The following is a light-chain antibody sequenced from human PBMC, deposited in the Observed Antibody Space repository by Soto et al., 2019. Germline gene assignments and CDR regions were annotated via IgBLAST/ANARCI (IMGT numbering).Light chain of an antibody. CDR3: QHYGSSQYT. CDR1: QSVSSSD. J-gene: IGKJ2*01. CDR2: GAS. V-gene: IGKV3-20*01. Sequence: EIVLTQSPGTLSLSPGESATLSCRATQSVSSSDLAWYQQKPGQAPRLLIYGASSRATGIPDRFSGSGSGTDFTLTISRLEPEDLAVYYCQHYGSSQYTFGQGTKLEIK.